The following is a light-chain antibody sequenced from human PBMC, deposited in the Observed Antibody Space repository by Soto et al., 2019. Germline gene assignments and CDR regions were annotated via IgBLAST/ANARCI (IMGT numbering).Light chain of an antibody. CDR1: NIGSKS. J-gene: IGLJ1*01. CDR2: YDS. V-gene: IGLV3-21*04. Sequence: SYELTQPPSVSVAPGKTARITCGGNNIGSKSVHWYQQKPGQAPVLVIYYDSDRPSGIPERFSGSNSGNTATLTISRVEAGDEADYYCQVWDSSNDPPDYVFGTGTKLTVL. CDR3: QVWDSSNDPPDYV.